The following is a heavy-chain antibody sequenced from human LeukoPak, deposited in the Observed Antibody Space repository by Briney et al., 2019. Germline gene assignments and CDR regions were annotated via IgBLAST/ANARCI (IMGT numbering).Heavy chain of an antibody. Sequence: SETLSLTCAVSGDSVSNSNWWTWVRQPPGKGLEWIGVISHSGSTKYKPSLKTRVTISLDTSNNRFSLYLSSVSAADTAVYYCARGWGSGSLLNWGQGALVTVSS. CDR1: GDSVSNSNW. V-gene: IGHV4-4*02. CDR3: ARGWGSGSLLN. CDR2: ISHSGST. J-gene: IGHJ4*02. D-gene: IGHD3-10*01.